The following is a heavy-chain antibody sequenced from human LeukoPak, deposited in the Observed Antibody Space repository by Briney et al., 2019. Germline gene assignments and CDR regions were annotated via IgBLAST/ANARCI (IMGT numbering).Heavy chain of an antibody. CDR1: GFTFSSYA. J-gene: IGHJ1*01. D-gene: IGHD1-26*01. CDR3: AKKVVVGATSPYSDFQD. V-gene: IGHV3-23*01. Sequence: GGSLRLSCVVSGFTFSSYAMSWVRQAPGKGLEWVSAISGSGVTTHYAGSVKGRFSISGDNSKNTLYLQMNSLRAEDTALYYCAKKVVVGATSPYSDFQDWGQGTLVTVSS. CDR2: ISGSGVTT.